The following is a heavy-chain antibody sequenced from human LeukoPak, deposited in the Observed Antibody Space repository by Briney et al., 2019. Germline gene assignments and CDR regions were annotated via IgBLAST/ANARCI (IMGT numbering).Heavy chain of an antibody. Sequence: KPSETLSLTCGVSGYSIRTGYYWGWVRQPPGKGLEWIGYIYYSGSTNYNPSLKSRVTISVDTSNNQFSLKLNSVTAADTAVYYCARRYSNSYFDFWGQGTLVTVSS. CDR2: IYYSGST. CDR3: ARRYSNSYFDF. CDR1: GYSIRTGYY. J-gene: IGHJ4*02. D-gene: IGHD4-11*01. V-gene: IGHV4-38-2*01.